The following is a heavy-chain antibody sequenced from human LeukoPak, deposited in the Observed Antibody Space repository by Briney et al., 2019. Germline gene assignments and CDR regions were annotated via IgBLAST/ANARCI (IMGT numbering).Heavy chain of an antibody. CDR2: IYPGDSDT. V-gene: IGHV5-51*01. CDR1: GYSFTSYW. Sequence: GESLKISCNGSGYSFTSYWIGWVRQMPGKGLEWMGIIYPGDSDTRYSPPFQGQVTISADKSISTAYLQWSSLKASDTAMYYCARTWPYAYNNWFDPWGQGTLVTVSS. CDR3: ARTWPYAYNNWFDP. D-gene: IGHD2-21*01. J-gene: IGHJ5*02.